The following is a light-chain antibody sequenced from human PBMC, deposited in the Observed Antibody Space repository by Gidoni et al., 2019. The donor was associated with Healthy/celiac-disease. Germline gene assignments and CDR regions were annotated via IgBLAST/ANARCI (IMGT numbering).Light chain of an antibody. J-gene: IGKJ2*04. Sequence: DIVMTQSPDSLAVSLGERATINCKSSQSVLYSSNNKNYLAWYQQKPGQPPKLLIYWASNREAGVPDRFSGSGSGTDFTLTISSLQAEDVAVYYCQKYYSNTPGSFGQGTKLEIK. CDR1: QSVLYSSNNKNY. V-gene: IGKV4-1*01. CDR3: QKYYSNTPGS. CDR2: WAS.